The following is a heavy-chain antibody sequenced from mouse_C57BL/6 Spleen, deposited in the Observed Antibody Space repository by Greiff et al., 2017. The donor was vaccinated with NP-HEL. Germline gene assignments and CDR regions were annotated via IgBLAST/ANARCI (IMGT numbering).Heavy chain of an antibody. D-gene: IGHD1-1*01. J-gene: IGHJ2*01. V-gene: IGHV1-50*01. CDR3: ARRVVAYYFDY. CDR1: GYTFTSYW. CDR2: IDPSDSYT. Sequence: QVQLQQPGAELVKPGASVKLSCKASGYTFTSYWMQWVKQRPGQGLEWIGKIDPSDSYTNYNQKFKGKATLTVDTSSSTAYMQLSSLTSEDSAVYYCARRVVAYYFDYWGQGTTLTVSS.